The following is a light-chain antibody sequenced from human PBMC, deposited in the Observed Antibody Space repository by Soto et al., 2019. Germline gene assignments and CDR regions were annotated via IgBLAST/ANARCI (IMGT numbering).Light chain of an antibody. V-gene: IGLV2-8*01. J-gene: IGLJ1*01. CDR3: SSYAGSNNLPYV. Sequence: QSVLTQLPSASGSPGQSVTISCTGTSSDVGGYNYVSWYQQHPGKAPKLMIYEVSKRPSGVPDRFSGSKSGNTASLTVSGLQAEDEADYYCSSYAGSNNLPYVFGTGTKLTVL. CDR1: SSDVGGYNY. CDR2: EVS.